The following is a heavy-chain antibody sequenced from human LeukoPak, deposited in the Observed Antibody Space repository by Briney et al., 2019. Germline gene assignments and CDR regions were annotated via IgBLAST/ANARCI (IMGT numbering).Heavy chain of an antibody. CDR1: GGTFSSYA. J-gene: IGHJ6*03. Sequence: ASVKVSCKASGGTFSSYAISWVRQAPGRGLEWMGRIIPIFGTANYAQKFQGRVTITTDESTSTAYMELSSLRSEDTAVYYCARDKDDYGDYYYYMDVWGKGTTVTVSS. CDR3: ARDKDDYGDYYYYMDV. CDR2: IIPIFGTA. D-gene: IGHD4-17*01. V-gene: IGHV1-69*05.